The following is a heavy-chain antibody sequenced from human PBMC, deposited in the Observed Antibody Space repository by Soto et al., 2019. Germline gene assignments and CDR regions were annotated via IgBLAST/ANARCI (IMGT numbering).Heavy chain of an antibody. CDR1: GYTFTSYA. J-gene: IGHJ2*01. CDR3: ARGGSLYWYFDL. D-gene: IGHD1-26*01. V-gene: IGHV1-3*01. CDR2: INAGNGNT. Sequence: QVQLVQSGAEVKKPGASVKVSCKASGYTFTSYAMHWVRQAPGQRLEWMGWINAGNGNTKYSQKVQGRVTITRDTSASTAYMELSSLRSEETAVYYCARGGSLYWYFDLWGRGTLVTVSS.